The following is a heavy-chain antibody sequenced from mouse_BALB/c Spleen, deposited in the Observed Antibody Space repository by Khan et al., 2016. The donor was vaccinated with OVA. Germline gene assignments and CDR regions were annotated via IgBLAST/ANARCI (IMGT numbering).Heavy chain of an antibody. Sequence: VQLKQSGPELVKPGASMKISCKASGYSFSGYTMNWVKQSHGKNLEWIGLINPYNGGTIYNQKFKGKATLTVDKSSSTAYMELLSLTSEDSAVYYCARGDGYYDAMDYWGQGTSVTVSS. CDR2: INPYNGGT. J-gene: IGHJ4*01. CDR1: GYSFSGYT. CDR3: ARGDGYYDAMDY. V-gene: IGHV1-18*01. D-gene: IGHD2-3*01.